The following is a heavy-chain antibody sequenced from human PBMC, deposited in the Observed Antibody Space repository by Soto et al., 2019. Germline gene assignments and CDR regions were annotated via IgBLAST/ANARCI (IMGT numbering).Heavy chain of an antibody. J-gene: IGHJ4*02. V-gene: IGHV1-2*02. Sequence: ASVKVSCKASGYTFTDYYMHWVRQAPGQGLEWMGWISPNTGGTNHAQKFQGRVTITRDTSISTAYMELSRLTSDDTAVFYCARLSSSIGATVPAAPYYFDYWGQGTLVTVSS. CDR2: ISPNTGGT. CDR3: ARLSSSIGATVPAAPYYFDY. D-gene: IGHD2-2*01. CDR1: GYTFTDYY.